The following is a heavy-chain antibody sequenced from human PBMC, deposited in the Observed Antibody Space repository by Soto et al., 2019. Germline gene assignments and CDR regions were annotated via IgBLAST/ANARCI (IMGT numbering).Heavy chain of an antibody. CDR2: IYYSGST. CDR1: GGSISSYY. Sequence: TSETLSLTCTVSGGSISSYYWSWIRQPPGKGLEWIGYIYYSGSTNYNPSLKSRVTISVDTSKNQFSLKLSSVTAADTAVYYCARVLWGSSGYYFDYWGQGTLVTVSS. D-gene: IGHD3-22*01. CDR3: ARVLWGSSGYYFDY. J-gene: IGHJ4*02. V-gene: IGHV4-59*01.